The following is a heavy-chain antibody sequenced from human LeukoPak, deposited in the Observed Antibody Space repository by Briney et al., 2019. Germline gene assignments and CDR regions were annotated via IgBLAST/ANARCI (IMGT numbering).Heavy chain of an antibody. J-gene: IGHJ4*02. CDR1: GGSISSYY. CDR3: ARYDDYNYYFDF. Sequence: SETLSLTCTVSGGSISSYYWSWIRQPPGKGLEWIGYIYYSGSTNYNPSLKSRVTISVDLSKNQFSLKLSSVTAADTAMYYCARYDDYNYYFDFWGLGTLVTVSS. CDR2: IYYSGST. V-gene: IGHV4-59*08. D-gene: IGHD5-12*01.